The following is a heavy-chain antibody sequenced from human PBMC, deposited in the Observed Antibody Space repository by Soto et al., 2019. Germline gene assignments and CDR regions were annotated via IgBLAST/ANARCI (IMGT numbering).Heavy chain of an antibody. CDR3: ARALGISYYYYGMDV. Sequence: ASVKVSCKSSGYTFTSYCMSWVRQAPGQGLEWMGWISAYNGNTNYAQKLQGRVTMTTDTSTSTAYMELRSLRSDDTAVYYCARALGISYYYYGMDVWGQGTTVTVSS. D-gene: IGHD1-20*01. V-gene: IGHV1-18*01. CDR2: ISAYNGNT. J-gene: IGHJ6*02. CDR1: GYTFTSYC.